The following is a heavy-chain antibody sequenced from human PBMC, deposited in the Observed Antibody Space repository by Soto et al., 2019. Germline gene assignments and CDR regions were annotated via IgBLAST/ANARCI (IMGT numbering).Heavy chain of an antibody. CDR3: ARDRGDCPGEHGYSYFDL. CDR2: IWSDGSRK. CDR1: GFTFRSYG. Sequence: QGQLVESGGGLVQPGTSLRLSCAASGFTFRSYGMQWVRQAPGKGLEWVAVIWSDGSRKYYAASVEGRATISRDNSDNTLYLQMDRLRVEDTALYFGARDRGDCPGEHGYSYFDLGCRGSLVTVSS. V-gene: IGHV3-33*01. D-gene: IGHD2-21*01. J-gene: IGHJ4*02.